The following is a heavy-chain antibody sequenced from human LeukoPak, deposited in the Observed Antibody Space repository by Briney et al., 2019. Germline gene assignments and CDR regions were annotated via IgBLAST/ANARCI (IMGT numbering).Heavy chain of an antibody. CDR1: GVSFSGYY. CDR3: ARKLGYCSSTSCYGRRYFDY. J-gene: IGHJ4*02. V-gene: IGHV4-34*01. D-gene: IGHD2-2*01. Sequence: SETLSLTCAVYGVSFSGYYWSWIRQPPGKGLEWTGEINHSGSTNYNPSLKSRVTVSVDTSKNQFSLKLSSVTAADTAVYYCARKLGYCSSTSCYGRRYFDYWGQGTLVTVSS. CDR2: INHSGST.